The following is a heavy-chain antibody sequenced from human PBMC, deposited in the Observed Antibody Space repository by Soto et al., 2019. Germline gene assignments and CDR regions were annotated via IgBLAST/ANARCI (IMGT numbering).Heavy chain of an antibody. Sequence: EVQLLESGGGLVQPGGSLRLSCAASGFIFSSYAMSWVRQAPGKGLEWVSGISSSGGSTYYEDSVKGRFTISRDNSKNTLYLQMNSLRAEDTGVYYCAKGVVREVIRWFDPWGQGTLVTVSS. CDR3: AKGVVREVIRWFDP. V-gene: IGHV3-23*01. CDR1: GFIFSSYA. CDR2: ISSSGGST. D-gene: IGHD3-10*01. J-gene: IGHJ5*02.